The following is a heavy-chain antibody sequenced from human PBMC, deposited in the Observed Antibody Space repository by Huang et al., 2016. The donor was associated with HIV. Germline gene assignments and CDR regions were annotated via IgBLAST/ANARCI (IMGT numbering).Heavy chain of an antibody. J-gene: IGHJ4*02. CDR3: ARGSRSNGVSSFDY. V-gene: IGHV3-30-3*01. D-gene: IGHD2-8*01. CDR2: ISYDGSNK. Sequence: QVQLVESGGGVVQPGRSLRLSCAASGFTFSSYAMHWVRQAPGKGLEWVAVISYDGSNKYYADSGKGRFTISRDNSKNTLYLQMNSLRADDTAVYYCARGSRSNGVSSFDYWGQGTLVTVSS. CDR1: GFTFSSYA.